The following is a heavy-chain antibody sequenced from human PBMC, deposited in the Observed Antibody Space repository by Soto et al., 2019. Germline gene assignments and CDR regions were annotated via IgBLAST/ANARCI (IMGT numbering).Heavy chain of an antibody. CDR1: GGSISSSNW. D-gene: IGHD6-19*01. CDR2: IYHSGST. CDR3: ARMEGIAVAGTGDAFDI. V-gene: IGHV4-4*02. J-gene: IGHJ3*02. Sequence: QVQLQESGPGLVKPSGTLSLTCAVSGGSISSSNWWSWVRQPPGKGLEWIGEIYHSGSTNYNPSLKRRVTISVDKSKNQFSRKLSSVTAADTAVYYCARMEGIAVAGTGDAFDIWGQGTMVTVSS.